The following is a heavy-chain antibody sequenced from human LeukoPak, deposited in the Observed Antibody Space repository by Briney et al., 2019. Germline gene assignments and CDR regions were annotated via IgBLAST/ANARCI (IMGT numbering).Heavy chain of an antibody. Sequence: GGSLRLSCAASGFTFSSYWMSWVRQAPGKGLEWVANIKQDGSEKYYVDSVKGRFTISRDNAENSLFLQMNSLRAEDTAVYYCARRFCSITSCYKYFDSWGRGTLVTVSS. D-gene: IGHD2-2*02. CDR1: GFTFSSYW. V-gene: IGHV3-7*01. CDR3: ARRFCSITSCYKYFDS. J-gene: IGHJ4*02. CDR2: IKQDGSEK.